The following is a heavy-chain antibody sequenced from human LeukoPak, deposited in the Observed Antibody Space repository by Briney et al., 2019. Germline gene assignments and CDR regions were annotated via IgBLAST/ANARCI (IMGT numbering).Heavy chain of an antibody. CDR1: GYTFPSYF. Sequence: ASVKVSCKASGYTFPSYFMHWVRQAPGQGLEWMGIINPTGGSTTYAQKFQGRVTMTRDTSTSTVYMELSSLRSDDTAVYYCASPDPYSSSSSYYYYGMDVWGQGTTVTVSS. CDR3: ASPDPYSSSSSYYYYGMDV. J-gene: IGHJ6*02. V-gene: IGHV1-46*01. D-gene: IGHD6-6*01. CDR2: INPTGGST.